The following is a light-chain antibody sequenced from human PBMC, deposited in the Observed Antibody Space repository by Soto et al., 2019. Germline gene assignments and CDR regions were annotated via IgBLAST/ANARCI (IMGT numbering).Light chain of an antibody. CDR1: QSVSSY. CDR3: QQRSNGPWT. V-gene: IGKV3-11*01. Sequence: EIVLTQSPATLSLSPGERATLSCRASQSVSSYLAWYQQKPGQAPRLLIYDASNRATGIPARFSGSGSGTDFTLTISSLEPEEFAVYYCQQRSNGPWTFGQGTKV. CDR2: DAS. J-gene: IGKJ1*01.